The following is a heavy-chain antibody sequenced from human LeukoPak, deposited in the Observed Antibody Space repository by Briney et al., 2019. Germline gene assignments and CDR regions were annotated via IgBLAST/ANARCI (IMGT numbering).Heavy chain of an antibody. D-gene: IGHD3-22*01. CDR1: GYTFTGYY. V-gene: IGHV1-2*02. CDR2: INPNSGGT. CDR3: ARDNYYYDSSGYYYNWFDP. Sequence: GASVKVSCKASGYTFTGYYMHWVRQAPGQGLEGMGWINPNSGGTNYAQKFQGRVTMTRDTSISTAYMELSRLRSDDTAVHYCARDNYYYDSSGYYYNWFDPWGQGTLVTVSS. J-gene: IGHJ5*02.